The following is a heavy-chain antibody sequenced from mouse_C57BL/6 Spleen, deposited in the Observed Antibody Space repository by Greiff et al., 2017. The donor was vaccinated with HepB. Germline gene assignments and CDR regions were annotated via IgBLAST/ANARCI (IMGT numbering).Heavy chain of an antibody. V-gene: IGHV14-4*01. CDR2: IDPENGDT. CDR1: GFNIKDDY. D-gene: IGHD1-1*01. Sequence: EVQLQQSGAELVRPGASVKLSCTASGFNIKDDYMHWVKQRPEQGLEWIGWIDPENGDTEYASKFQGKATITADTSSNTAYLQLSSLTSEDTAVYYCTTDFFTTVVARYFDVWGTGTTVTVSS. J-gene: IGHJ1*03. CDR3: TTDFFTTVVARYFDV.